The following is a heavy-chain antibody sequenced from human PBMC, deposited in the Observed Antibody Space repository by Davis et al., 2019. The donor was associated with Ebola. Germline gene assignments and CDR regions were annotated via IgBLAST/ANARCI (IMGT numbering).Heavy chain of an antibody. Sequence: GESLKISCAASGFTFSSYGMHWVRQAPGKGLEWVAVIWYDGSNKYYADSVKGRFTISRDNSKNTLYLQMNSLRVEDTAVYYCAKDRLRSGGPWGQGTLVTVSS. CDR3: AKDRLRSGGP. D-gene: IGHD2-15*01. V-gene: IGHV3-33*06. J-gene: IGHJ5*02. CDR1: GFTFSSYG. CDR2: IWYDGSNK.